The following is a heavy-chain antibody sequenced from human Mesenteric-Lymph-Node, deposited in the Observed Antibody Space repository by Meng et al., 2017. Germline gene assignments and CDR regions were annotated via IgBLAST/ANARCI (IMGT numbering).Heavy chain of an antibody. CDR1: GGTFSSYA. CDR2: IIPIFGTA. D-gene: IGHD3-3*01. V-gene: IGHV1-69*06. Sequence: SVKVSCKASGGTFSSYAISWVRQAPGQGLEWMGWIIPIFGTANYAQKFQGRVTITADKSTSTAYMELSSLRSEDTAVYYCASNIPRAYYDFWSGSYFDYWGQGTLVTVSS. CDR3: ASNIPRAYYDFWSGSYFDY. J-gene: IGHJ4*02.